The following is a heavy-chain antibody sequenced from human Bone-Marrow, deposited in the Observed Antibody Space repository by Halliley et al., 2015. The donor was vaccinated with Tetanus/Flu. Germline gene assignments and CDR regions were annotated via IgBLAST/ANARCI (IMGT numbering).Heavy chain of an antibody. Sequence: TLSLTCAVSAGSIDSSTWWTWVRQPPGKGLEWLGEIDHSGSTTYNPSLQSRVTIAVDKSNNLFSVKLNSVTAADTAVYYCAREGITVTEIYFDYWGQGTLVTVSS. CDR1: AGSIDSSTW. CDR3: AREGITVTEIYFDY. J-gene: IGHJ4*02. D-gene: IGHD4-17*01. V-gene: IGHV4-4*02. CDR2: IDHSGST.